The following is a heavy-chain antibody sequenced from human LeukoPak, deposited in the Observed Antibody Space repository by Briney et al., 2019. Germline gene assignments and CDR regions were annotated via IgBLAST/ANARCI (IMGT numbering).Heavy chain of an antibody. V-gene: IGHV3-30*02. CDR2: VRYDGSNK. CDR1: GFTFSSYG. D-gene: IGHD6-19*01. J-gene: IGHJ5*02. Sequence: GGSLRLSCAASGFTFSSYGMHWVRQAPGKGLEWVAFVRYDGSNKYYADSVKGRFTISRDSSKNTLYLQMSSLRPEDAAVYYCAKGKAVAGLAWFDPWGQGTLVTVSS. CDR3: AKGKAVAGLAWFDP.